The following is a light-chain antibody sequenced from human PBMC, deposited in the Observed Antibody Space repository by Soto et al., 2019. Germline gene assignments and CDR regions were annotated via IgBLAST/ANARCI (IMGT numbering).Light chain of an antibody. J-gene: IGKJ1*01. CDR2: GAS. Sequence: EIALTQSPGTLSLSPGQRATVSCRASQSGSSNYLAWYQQKPGQAPRLLIYGASSRATGIPDRFSGRGSGTDFTLTISRLEPEDFAVYYCQQYGSSPRTFGQGTKV. CDR3: QQYGSSPRT. V-gene: IGKV3-20*01. CDR1: QSGSSNY.